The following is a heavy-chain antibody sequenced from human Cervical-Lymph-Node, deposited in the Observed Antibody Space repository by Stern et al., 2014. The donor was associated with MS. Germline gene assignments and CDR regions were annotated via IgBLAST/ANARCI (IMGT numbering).Heavy chain of an antibody. CDR3: AREGEYCSGSRCYPFLDY. J-gene: IGHJ4*02. CDR1: GGSLRSYY. Sequence: QLQLQESGPGLVKPSETLSLTCTVSGGSLRSYYWNWIRQAPGKGLEWLGVIYHTGSVNYNPSLSSQVAMSVDTSKNQFSLTVSSVTAADTAVYYCAREGEYCSGSRCYPFLDYWGQGTLVTVSS. CDR2: IYHTGSV. D-gene: IGHD2-15*01. V-gene: IGHV4-59*01.